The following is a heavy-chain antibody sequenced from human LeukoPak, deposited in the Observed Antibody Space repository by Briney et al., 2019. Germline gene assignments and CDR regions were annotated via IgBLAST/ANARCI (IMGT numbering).Heavy chain of an antibody. CDR1: GYSFTSYG. V-gene: IGHV1-18*01. D-gene: IGHD1-7*01. J-gene: IGHJ4*02. CDR2: VSAYNGNT. Sequence: VSVKVSCKASGYSFTSYGINWVRQAPGQGLEWMGWVSAYNGNTNYAQKLQGRVTMTTDTSTSTAYMELRSLRSDDTAVYYCARKGSGTVHDYWGQGTLVTVSS. CDR3: ARKGSGTVHDY.